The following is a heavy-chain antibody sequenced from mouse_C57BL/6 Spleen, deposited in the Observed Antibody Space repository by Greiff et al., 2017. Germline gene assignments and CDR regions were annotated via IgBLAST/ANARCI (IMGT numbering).Heavy chain of an antibody. V-gene: IGHV6-6*01. Sequence: EVKLVESGGGLVQPGGSMKLSCAASGFTFSDAWMDWVRQSPEKGLEWVAEIRNKANNHATYYAESVKGRFTISRDDSKSSVYLQMNSLRAEDTGIYYCTSPHYYGSSSYAMDYWGQGTSVTVSS. D-gene: IGHD1-1*01. CDR1: GFTFSDAW. CDR3: TSPHYYGSSSYAMDY. J-gene: IGHJ4*01. CDR2: IRNKANNHAT.